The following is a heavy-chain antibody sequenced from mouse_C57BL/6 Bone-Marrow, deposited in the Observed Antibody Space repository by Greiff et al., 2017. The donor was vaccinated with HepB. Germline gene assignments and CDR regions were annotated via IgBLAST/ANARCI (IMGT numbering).Heavy chain of an antibody. V-gene: IGHV1-42*01. Sequence: VQLKESGPELVKPGASVKISCKASGYSFTGYYMNWVKQSPEKSLEWIGEINPSTGGTTYNQKFKAKATLTVDKSSSTAYMQLKSLTSEDSAVYYCAYYDYDPYAMDYWGQGTSVTVSS. CDR2: INPSTGGT. CDR3: AYYDYDPYAMDY. CDR1: GYSFTGYY. D-gene: IGHD2-4*01. J-gene: IGHJ4*01.